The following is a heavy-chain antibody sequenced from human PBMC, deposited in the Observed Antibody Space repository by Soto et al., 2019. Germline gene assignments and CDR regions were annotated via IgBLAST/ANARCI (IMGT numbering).Heavy chain of an antibody. CDR1: GGTFSSYT. CDR3: AMEYWSSTSCYRDY. J-gene: IGHJ4*02. CDR2: IIPILGIA. V-gene: IGHV1-69*02. Sequence: QVQLVQSGAEVKKPGSSVKVSCKASGGTFSSYTISWEQQAPGQGLEWMGRIIPILGIANYAQKFQGRVTINADKSTSTAYMELSSLRSEDTAVYYFAMEYWSSTSCYRDYWGQGTLVTVSS. D-gene: IGHD2-2*02.